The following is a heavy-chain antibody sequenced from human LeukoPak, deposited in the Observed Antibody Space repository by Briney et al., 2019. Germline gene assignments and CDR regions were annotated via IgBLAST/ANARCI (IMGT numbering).Heavy chain of an antibody. Sequence: GGSLRLSCAASGFTFSSYAISWVRQAPGKGLEWVAAISGSGGSTYYADSVKGRFTISRDNSKNTLYLRMNSLRAEDTAVYYCAKDLDSSGYLFDYWGQGTLVTVSS. CDR3: AKDLDSSGYLFDY. J-gene: IGHJ4*02. CDR1: GFTFSSYA. CDR2: ISGSGGST. V-gene: IGHV3-23*01. D-gene: IGHD3-22*01.